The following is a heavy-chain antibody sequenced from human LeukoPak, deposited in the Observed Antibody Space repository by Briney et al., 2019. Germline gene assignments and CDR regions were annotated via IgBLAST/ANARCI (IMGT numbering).Heavy chain of an antibody. CDR1: GYSITTGYY. CDR2: IYHSGST. D-gene: IGHD3-10*01. J-gene: IGHJ6*02. Sequence: SETLSLTCTVFGYSITTGYYWGWIRQPPGKGLEWIGSIYHSGSTFYNPSLKSRVTISVDTSKNQFSLKLSSVTAADTAVYYCARDLRPVLLWFGESPTPGYYGMDVWGQGTTVTVSS. CDR3: ARDLRPVLLWFGESPTPGYYGMDV. V-gene: IGHV4-38-2*02.